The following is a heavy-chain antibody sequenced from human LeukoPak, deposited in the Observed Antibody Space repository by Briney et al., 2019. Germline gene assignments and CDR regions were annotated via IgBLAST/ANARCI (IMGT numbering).Heavy chain of an antibody. J-gene: IGHJ4*02. Sequence: ASVKVSCKASGYTFTSYYMHWVRQAPGQGLEWMGIINPSGGSTSYAQKFQGRVTMTRDTSTSTVYMELSSLRSEDTAVYYCARDPAVYSSGWYGAPDYWGQGTLVIVSS. CDR2: INPSGGST. CDR3: ARDPAVYSSGWYGAPDY. V-gene: IGHV1-46*01. CDR1: GYTFTSYY. D-gene: IGHD6-19*01.